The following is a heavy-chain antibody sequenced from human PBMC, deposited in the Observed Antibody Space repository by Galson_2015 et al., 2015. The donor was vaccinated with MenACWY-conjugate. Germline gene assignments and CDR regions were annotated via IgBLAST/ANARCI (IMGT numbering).Heavy chain of an antibody. Sequence: SLRLSCAASGFTFSNDAMGWVRQAPGKGLQWVSVISGTSGHIYYANSVKGRFTISRDNSKNTLYLQMNSLRAEDTAVYYCVRTSRSRQEDYWGQGTLVTVSS. D-gene: IGHD1/OR15-1a*01. CDR2: ISGTSGHI. J-gene: IGHJ4*02. CDR3: VRTSRSRQEDY. CDR1: GFTFSNDA. V-gene: IGHV3-23*01.